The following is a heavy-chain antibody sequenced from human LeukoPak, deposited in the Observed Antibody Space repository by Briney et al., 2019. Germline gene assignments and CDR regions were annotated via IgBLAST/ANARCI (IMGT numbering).Heavy chain of an antibody. V-gene: IGHV3-30-3*01. D-gene: IGHD1-26*01. CDR3: TRHVPYSGSSAH. J-gene: IGHJ4*02. CDR1: GFTFSSYA. CDR2: ISYDGSNK. Sequence: GGSLRLSCAASGFTFSSYAMHWVRQAPGKGLEWVAVISYDGSNKYYADSVKGRFTISRDNSKNTLYLQMNSLKTEDTAVYYCTRHVPYSGSSAHWGQGTLVTVSS.